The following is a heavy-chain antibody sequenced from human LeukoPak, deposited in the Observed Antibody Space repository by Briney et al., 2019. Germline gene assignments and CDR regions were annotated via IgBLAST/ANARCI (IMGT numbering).Heavy chain of an antibody. V-gene: IGHV3-11*04. CDR2: ISSSGDTL. Sequence: GGSLRLSCAASGFTFSDYYMDWIRQAPGKGLEWVSYISSSGDTLYYADSVKGRFTISRDNARNSLFLQMNSLRAEDTAVYYCARGLDYSSAPFHFWGQGTLVTVSP. J-gene: IGHJ4*02. CDR1: GFTFSDYY. CDR3: ARGLDYSSAPFHF. D-gene: IGHD6-25*01.